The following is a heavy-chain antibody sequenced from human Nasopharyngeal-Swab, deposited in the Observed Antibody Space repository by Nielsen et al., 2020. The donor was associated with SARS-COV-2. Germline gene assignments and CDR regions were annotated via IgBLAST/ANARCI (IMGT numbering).Heavy chain of an antibody. CDR1: GFSLSTSGVG. J-gene: IGHJ4*02. V-gene: IGHV2-5*02. CDR3: ARMTTVTGGIDY. CDR2: IYWDDDK. D-gene: IGHD4-17*01. Sequence: SGPTLVKPTQTLTLTCTFSGFSLSTSGVGVGWIRQPPGKALEWLALIYWDDDKRYSTSLKTRLTISKDTSKNQVVLTMTNMDPVDTATYYCARMTTVTGGIDYWGQGTLVTVSS.